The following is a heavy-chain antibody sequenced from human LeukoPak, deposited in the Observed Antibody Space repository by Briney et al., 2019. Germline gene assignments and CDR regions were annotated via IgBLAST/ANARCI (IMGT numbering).Heavy chain of an antibody. CDR1: GFTFSSYE. CDR3: AELGITMIGGV. CDR2: ISSSGSTI. D-gene: IGHD3-10*02. J-gene: IGHJ6*04. V-gene: IGHV3-48*03. Sequence: GGSLRLSCAASGFTFSSYEMNWVRQAPGKGLEWVSYISSSGSTIYYADSAEGRFTISRDNANNSLYLQMNSLRAEDTAVYYCAELGITMIGGVWGKETTVSIFS.